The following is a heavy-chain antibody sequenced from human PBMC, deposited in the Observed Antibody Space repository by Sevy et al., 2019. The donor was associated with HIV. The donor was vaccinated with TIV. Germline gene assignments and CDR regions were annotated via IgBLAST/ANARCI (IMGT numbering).Heavy chain of an antibody. D-gene: IGHD6-13*01. CDR2: ISGSGGST. J-gene: IGHJ5*02. V-gene: IGHV3-23*01. CDR3: AKDQGRVAAAGTYYWFDP. CDR1: GFTFSSYA. Sequence: GGSLRLSCAASGFTFSSYAMSWVRQAPGKGLEWVSAISGSGGSTYYADSVKGRFTISRDNSKNTLYLQMNSLRAKDTAVYYCAKDQGRVAAAGTYYWFDPWGQGTLVTVSS.